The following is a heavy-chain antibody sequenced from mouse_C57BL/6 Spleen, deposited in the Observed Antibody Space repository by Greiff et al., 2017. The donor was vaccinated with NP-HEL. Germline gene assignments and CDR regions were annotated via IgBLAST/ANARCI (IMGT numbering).Heavy chain of an antibody. J-gene: IGHJ3*01. D-gene: IGHD3-1*01. CDR3: TTQGLETWFAY. CDR2: IDPEDGDT. Sequence: VQLQQSGAELVRPGASVKLSCTASGFNIKDYYMHWVKQRPEQGLEWIGRIDPEDGDTESAPKFQGKATLTADTSSNTAYLQLSSLTSEDTAVDYCTTQGLETWFAYWGQGTLVTVSA. V-gene: IGHV14-1*01. CDR1: GFNIKDYY.